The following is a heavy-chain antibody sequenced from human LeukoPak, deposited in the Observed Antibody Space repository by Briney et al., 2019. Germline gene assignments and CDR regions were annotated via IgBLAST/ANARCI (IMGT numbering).Heavy chain of an antibody. J-gene: IGHJ4*02. Sequence: ASVKVSCKASGYTFFDHYMHWVRQAPGQEPEWIGRINPNSGGTNYAQKFQGRVIMTRDTSINTAYMELSGLTSDDTAIYYCARVVSLSWLDYWGQGTLVTVSS. CDR1: GYTFFDHY. CDR3: ARVVSLSWLDY. V-gene: IGHV1-2*06. CDR2: INPNSGGT.